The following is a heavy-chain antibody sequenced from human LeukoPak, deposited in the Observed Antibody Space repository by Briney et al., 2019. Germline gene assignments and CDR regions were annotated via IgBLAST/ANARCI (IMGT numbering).Heavy chain of an antibody. CDR2: IIPIFGTA. V-gene: IGHV1-69*01. CDR3: AREEVGDTAMAVVFSYYFDY. D-gene: IGHD5-18*01. CDR1: GGTFSSYA. Sequence: SVKVSCKASGGTFSSYAISWVRQAPGQGLEWMGGIIPIFGTANYAQKFQGRVTITADESTSTAYMELSSLRSEDTAVYYCAREEVGDTAMAVVFSYYFDYWGQGTLVTVSS. J-gene: IGHJ4*02.